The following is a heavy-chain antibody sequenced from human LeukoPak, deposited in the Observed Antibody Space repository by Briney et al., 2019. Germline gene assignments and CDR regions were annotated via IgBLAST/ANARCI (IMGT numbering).Heavy chain of an antibody. CDR2: IYSGGNT. CDR3: AGGDAYASESPWYFQH. Sequence: AGGSLRLSCAASGITVSTNYMNWVRQAPGKGLEWVSIIYSGGNTYYADSAKGRFTISRDKSKGTLFLQMNSLRAEDTAVYYCAGGDAYASESPWYFQHWGQGTLVTVSS. J-gene: IGHJ1*01. V-gene: IGHV3-66*01. D-gene: IGHD3-10*01. CDR1: GITVSTNY.